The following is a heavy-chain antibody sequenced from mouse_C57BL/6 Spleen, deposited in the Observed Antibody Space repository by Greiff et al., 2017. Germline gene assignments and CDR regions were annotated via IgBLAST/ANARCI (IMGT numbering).Heavy chain of an antibody. J-gene: IGHJ4*01. V-gene: IGHV5-4*01. CDR1: GFTFSSYA. CDR2: ISDGGSYT. CDR3: ARDAGNYAMDY. Sequence: EVQVVESGGGLVKPGGSLKLSCAASGFTFSSYAMSWVRQTPEKRLEWVATISDGGSYTYYPDNVKGRFTISRDNAKNNLYLQMSHLKSEDTAMYYCARDAGNYAMDYWGQGTSGTVSS.